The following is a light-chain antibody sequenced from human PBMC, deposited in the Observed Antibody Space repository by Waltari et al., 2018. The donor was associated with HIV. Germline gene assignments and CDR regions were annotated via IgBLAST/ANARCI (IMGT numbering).Light chain of an antibody. Sequence: QSVLTQPPSASGTPGQRVTISCSGSSPNIGSNYVYWYQQLPGTAPKLLIYRNNPRPSGVPDRFSGSKSGTSASLAISGLRSEDEADYYCAAWDDSLSGLVVFGGGTKLTVL. CDR3: AAWDDSLSGLVV. CDR2: RNN. V-gene: IGLV1-47*01. CDR1: SPNIGSNY. J-gene: IGLJ2*01.